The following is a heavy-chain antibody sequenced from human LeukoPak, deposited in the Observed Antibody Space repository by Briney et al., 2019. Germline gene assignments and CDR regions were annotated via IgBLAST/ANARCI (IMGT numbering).Heavy chain of an antibody. J-gene: IGHJ3*02. CDR2: TYYRSKWSN. CDR1: GDSVSSNSAA. CDR3: ARYRHDAFDI. V-gene: IGHV6-1*01. Sequence: SQTLSLTCVISGDSVSSNSAAWNWIRQSPSRGLEWLGRTYYRSKWSNDYALSVQSRITVNPDTSKNHFSLQLNSVTPEDSAVYYCARYRHDAFDICGHGTTVTVSP. D-gene: IGHD3-16*02.